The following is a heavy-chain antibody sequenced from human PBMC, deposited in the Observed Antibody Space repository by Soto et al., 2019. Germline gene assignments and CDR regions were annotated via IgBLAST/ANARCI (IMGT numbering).Heavy chain of an antibody. D-gene: IGHD6-13*01. CDR1: GGSISSGGYY. J-gene: IGHJ4*02. CDR3: ERAVDKGSWYRVDY. Sequence: QVQLQESGPGLVKPSQTLSLTCTVSGGSISSGGYYWSWIRQHPGKGLEWIGYIYYSGSTYYNPSLKSRVTVAVDPSKHQFALKLSSVAAADTAVYYCERAVDKGSWYRVDYWGQGTLVTVSS. V-gene: IGHV4-31*03. CDR2: IYYSGST.